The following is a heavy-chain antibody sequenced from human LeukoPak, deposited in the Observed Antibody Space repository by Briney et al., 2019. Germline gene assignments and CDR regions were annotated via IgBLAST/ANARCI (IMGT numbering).Heavy chain of an antibody. CDR1: GGSFSGYY. CDR2: ISYSGST. CDR3: ARDREVWFDP. V-gene: IGHV4-34*09. Sequence: SETLSLTCAVYGGSFSGYYWSWIRQPPGKGLEWIGHISYSGSTYSNPSLKSRVTISVDTSKNQFSLKLSSVTAADTAVYYCARDREVWFDPWGRGTLVSVSS. J-gene: IGHJ5*02.